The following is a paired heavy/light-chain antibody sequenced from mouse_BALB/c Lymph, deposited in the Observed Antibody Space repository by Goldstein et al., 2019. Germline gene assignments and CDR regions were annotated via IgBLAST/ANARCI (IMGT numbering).Light chain of an antibody. Sequence: DVQITQSPSYLAASPGETITINCRASKSISKYLAWYQEKPGKTNKLLIYSGSTLQSGIPSRFSGSGSGTDFTLTISSLEPEDFAMYYCQQHNEYPYTFGGGTKLEIK. CDR3: QQHNEYPYT. CDR1: KSISKY. CDR2: SGS. V-gene: IGKV16-104*01. J-gene: IGKJ2*01.
Heavy chain of an antibody. CDR2: INPYNDGT. J-gene: IGHJ2*01. Sequence: EVQLQQSGPELVKPGASVKMSCKASGYTFTSYVMHWVKQKPGQGLEWIGYINPYNDGTKYNEKFKGKATLTSDKSSSTAYMELSSLTSEDSAVYYCARSSGPLDYWGQGTTLTVSS. D-gene: IGHD4-1*01. CDR1: GYTFTSYV. CDR3: ARSSGPLDY. V-gene: IGHV1-14*01.